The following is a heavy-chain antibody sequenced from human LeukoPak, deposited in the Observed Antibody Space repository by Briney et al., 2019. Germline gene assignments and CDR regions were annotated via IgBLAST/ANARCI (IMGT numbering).Heavy chain of an antibody. CDR1: GGSFSGYY. V-gene: IGHV4-34*01. CDR3: ARRPVVGHFDY. CDR2: INHRGST. D-gene: IGHD2-21*01. J-gene: IGHJ4*02. Sequence: PSETLSLTCAVYGGSFSGYYWSWIRQPPGKGLEWIGEINHRGSTNYNPSLKSRVTISVDTSKNQFSLKLSSVTAADTAVYYCARRPVVGHFDYWGQGTLVTVSS.